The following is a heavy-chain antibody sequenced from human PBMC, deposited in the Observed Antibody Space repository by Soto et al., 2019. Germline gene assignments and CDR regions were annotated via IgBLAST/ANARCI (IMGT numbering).Heavy chain of an antibody. D-gene: IGHD3-3*01. CDR1: GYTLTELS. CDR2: FDPEDGET. CDR3: GIRSFGVVIIGENWLDP. Sequence: ASAKVFCKVSGYTLTELSMHCLLQAPGKGREGRGGFDPEDGETIYAQKFQGRVTMTEDTSTDTAYMELISLRCEDTAAEYCGIRSFGVVIIGENWLDPWGQGTLVTVSS. J-gene: IGHJ5*02. V-gene: IGHV1-24*01.